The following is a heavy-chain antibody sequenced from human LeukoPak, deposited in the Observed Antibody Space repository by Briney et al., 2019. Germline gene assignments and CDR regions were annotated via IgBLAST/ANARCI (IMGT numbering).Heavy chain of an antibody. V-gene: IGHV1-69*04. J-gene: IGHJ4*02. CDR1: GGTFGSYA. D-gene: IGHD1-26*01. Sequence: SVKVSCKAFGGTFGSYAISWVRQAPGQGLEWMGRIIPILGIANYAQKFQGRVTITADKSTSTAYMELSSLRSEDTAVYYCATNARQWELPYDYWGQGTLVTVSS. CDR2: IIPILGIA. CDR3: ATNARQWELPYDY.